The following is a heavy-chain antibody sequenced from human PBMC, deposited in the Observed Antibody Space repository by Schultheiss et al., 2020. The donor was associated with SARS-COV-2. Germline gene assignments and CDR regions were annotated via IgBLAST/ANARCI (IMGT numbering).Heavy chain of an antibody. D-gene: IGHD2-8*02. CDR3: AKVVLTTPRTFDY. CDR2: ISGGVDRT. V-gene: IGHV3-23*01. J-gene: IGHJ4*02. Sequence: GGSLRLSCAASGFTFSSYAMNWVRQAPGKGLEWVSTISGGVDRTFYADSVKGRFTISRDNSKNTLYLHMNSLRADDTATYYCAKVVLTTPRTFDYWGQGTLVTVSS. CDR1: GFTFSSYA.